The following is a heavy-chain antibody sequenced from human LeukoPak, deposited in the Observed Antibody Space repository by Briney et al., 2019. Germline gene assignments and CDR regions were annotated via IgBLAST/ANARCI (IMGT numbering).Heavy chain of an antibody. CDR2: LYYGVST. Sequence: GGSLRPSCVVSGFTVSGDYTSWFRQAPGKGLEWVSVLYYGVSTFYKDSVKGRFTTSGDNFKNTVYLQMNSLRAEDTAVYYCARGRQNYGDYPYWGQGTLVTVSS. CDR3: ARGRQNYGDYPY. D-gene: IGHD4-17*01. J-gene: IGHJ4*02. V-gene: IGHV3-53*01. CDR1: GFTVSGDY.